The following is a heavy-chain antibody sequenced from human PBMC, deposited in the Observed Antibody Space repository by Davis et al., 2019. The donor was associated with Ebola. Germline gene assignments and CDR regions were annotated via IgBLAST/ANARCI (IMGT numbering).Heavy chain of an antibody. CDR2: IKQDGSEK. J-gene: IGHJ6*02. Sequence: GESLKISCAASGSTLSSGWMSWVRQAPGKGLEWVANIKQDGSEKYYVDSVKGRFTISRDNAKNSLYLQMNSLRAEDTAVYYCARKESRYYYYYGMDVWGQGTTVTVSS. V-gene: IGHV3-7*01. CDR1: GSTLSSGW. D-gene: IGHD3-10*01. CDR3: ARKESRYYYYYGMDV.